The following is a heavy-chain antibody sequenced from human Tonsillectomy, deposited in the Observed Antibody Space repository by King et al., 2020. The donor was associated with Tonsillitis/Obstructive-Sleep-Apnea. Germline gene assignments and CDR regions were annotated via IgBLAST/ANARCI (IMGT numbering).Heavy chain of an antibody. J-gene: IGHJ3*02. CDR2: IYFSGGT. CDR1: GGSISGYY. V-gene: IGHV4-59*01. D-gene: IGHD2-15*01. Sequence: HVQLQESGPRLVKPSETLSLTCTVSGGSISGYYWSWIRQPPGRGLEWIGYIYFSGGTRYNPSLKSRVTISVDTSKNQFSLRLSSVTAADTAVYYCAREVVAVDAFEIWGQGTMVTVSS. CDR3: AREVVAVDAFEI.